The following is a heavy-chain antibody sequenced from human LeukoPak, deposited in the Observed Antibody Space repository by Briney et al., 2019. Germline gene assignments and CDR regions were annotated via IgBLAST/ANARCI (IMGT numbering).Heavy chain of an antibody. V-gene: IGHV4-30-2*01. Sequence: PSETLSLTCAVSGGSISSGGYSWCWIRQPPGTGLEWIGYIYHSGSTYYNPSLKSRVTISVDRSKNQLSLKLSSVTAADTAVYYCARVPMYYYDSSGYYWGYFDYWGQGTLVTVSS. CDR3: ARVPMYYYDSSGYYWGYFDY. J-gene: IGHJ4*02. D-gene: IGHD3-22*01. CDR2: IYHSGST. CDR1: GGSISSGGYS.